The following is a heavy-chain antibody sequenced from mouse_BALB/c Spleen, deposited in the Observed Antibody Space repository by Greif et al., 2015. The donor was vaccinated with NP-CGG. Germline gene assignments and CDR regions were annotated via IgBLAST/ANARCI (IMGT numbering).Heavy chain of an antibody. D-gene: IGHD2-1*01. CDR3: ARDLYYGNYWYFDV. Sequence: EVQLVESGGGLVQPGGSLRLSCATSGFTFSDFYMEWVRQPPGKRLEWIAASRNKANDYTTEYSASVKGRFIVSRDTSQSILYLQMNALRAEDTAIYYCARDLYYGNYWYFDVWGAGTTVTVSS. J-gene: IGHJ1*01. CDR2: SRNKANDYTT. CDR1: GFTFSDFY. V-gene: IGHV7-1*02.